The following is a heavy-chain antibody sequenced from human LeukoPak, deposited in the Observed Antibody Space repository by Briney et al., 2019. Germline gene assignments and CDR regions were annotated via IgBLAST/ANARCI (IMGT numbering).Heavy chain of an antibody. J-gene: IGHJ3*01. CDR2: IKQDGSEK. CDR1: GFTFSNYN. Sequence: GGSLRLSCAASGFTFSNYNMNWVRQAPGKGLEWVASIKQDGSEKYYVDSVKGRFDISRDNAKNSLYLQMNSLGVEDTAVYYCARVDGIAVAPDDAFDVWGQGTMVTVSS. CDR3: ARVDGIAVAPDDAFDV. V-gene: IGHV3-7*03. D-gene: IGHD6-19*01.